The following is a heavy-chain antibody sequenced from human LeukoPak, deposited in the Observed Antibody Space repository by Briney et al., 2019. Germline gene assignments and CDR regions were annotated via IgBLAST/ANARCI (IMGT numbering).Heavy chain of an antibody. J-gene: IGHJ4*02. V-gene: IGHV4-59*13. CDR2: ISNSGSA. CDR3: AGYDHSNYLAY. Sequence: SETLSLTCTVSGVSISTNYWNLIRQSPENGLEWIGYISNSGSADRHPSLKSRVTISLDPSKNQLSLSLNSVTAADTAVYFCAGYDHSNYLAYWGQGARVTVSS. D-gene: IGHD3-16*01. CDR1: GVSISTNY.